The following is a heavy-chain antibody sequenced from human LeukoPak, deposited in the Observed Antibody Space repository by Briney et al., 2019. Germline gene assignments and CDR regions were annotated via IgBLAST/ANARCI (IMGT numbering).Heavy chain of an antibody. D-gene: IGHD1-26*01. CDR3: AREVGSFDY. CDR2: ISGSGDST. CDR1: AFTFSNFG. V-gene: IGHV3-23*01. J-gene: IGHJ4*02. Sequence: PGGSLRLSCAASAFTFSNFGMSWVRQAPGKGLEWVSVISGSGDSTYYADSVKGRFTISRDDSKNTLYLQMSSRRAEDTAVYYCAREVGSFDYWRQGTLVGVSS.